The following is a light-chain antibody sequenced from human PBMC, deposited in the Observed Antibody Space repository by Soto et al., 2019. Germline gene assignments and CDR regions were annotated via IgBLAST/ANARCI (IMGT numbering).Light chain of an antibody. V-gene: IGLV2-14*01. CDR1: SSDVGGYNY. J-gene: IGLJ3*02. CDR2: EVS. CDR3: SSYTSGSTWV. Sequence: QSALTQPASESGSPGQSITICCTGTSSDVGGYNYVSWYQQHPGKAPKLMIYEVSNRPSGVSNRFSGSKSGNTASLTISGLQAEDEADYYCSSYTSGSTWVFGGGTKLTVL.